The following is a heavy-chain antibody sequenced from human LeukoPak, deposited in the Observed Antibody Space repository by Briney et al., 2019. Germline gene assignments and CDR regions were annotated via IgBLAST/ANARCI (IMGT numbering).Heavy chain of an antibody. V-gene: IGHV1-2*02. CDR3: ARAAKSSIAARPGDY. Sequence: ASVKVSCKASGYTFTSYYMHWVRQAPGQGLEWMGWINPNSGGTNYAQKFQGRVTMTRDTSISTAYMELSRLRSDDTAVYYCARAAKSSIAARPGDYWGQGTLVTVSS. J-gene: IGHJ4*02. CDR2: INPNSGGT. D-gene: IGHD6-6*01. CDR1: GYTFTSYY.